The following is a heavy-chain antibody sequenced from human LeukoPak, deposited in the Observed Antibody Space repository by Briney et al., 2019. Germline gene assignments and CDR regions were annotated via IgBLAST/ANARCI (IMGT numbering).Heavy chain of an antibody. Sequence: GGSLRLSCAASGFTFSSSRMHWVRQAPGKGLEWLAVIGYDGSNKYYADSVKGRFNISGDNSKNTLYLQMNSLRVEDTAVYYCARDSASTPLDYWGQGTLVTVSS. CDR1: GFTFSSSR. CDR3: ARDSASTPLDY. V-gene: IGHV3-33*01. D-gene: IGHD1-26*01. CDR2: IGYDGSNK. J-gene: IGHJ4*02.